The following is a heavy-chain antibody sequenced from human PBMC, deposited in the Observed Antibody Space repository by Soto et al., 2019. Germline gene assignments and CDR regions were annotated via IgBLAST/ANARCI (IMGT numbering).Heavy chain of an antibody. CDR3: ARDLDSSGWYNFDY. CDR1: GGSISSYY. D-gene: IGHD6-19*01. CDR2: IYTSGST. Sequence: QVQLQESGPGLVKPSETLSLTCTVSGGSISSYYWSWIRQPAGKGLEWIGRIYTSGSTNYNPSLKSRVTMSVDTSKNQFSLKPSSVTAADTAVYYCARDLDSSGWYNFDYWGQGTLVTVSS. J-gene: IGHJ4*02. V-gene: IGHV4-4*07.